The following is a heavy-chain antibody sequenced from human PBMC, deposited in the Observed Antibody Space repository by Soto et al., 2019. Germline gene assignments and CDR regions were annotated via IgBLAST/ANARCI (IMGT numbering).Heavy chain of an antibody. CDR3: AKDLGITGTYNWFDP. D-gene: IGHD1-20*01. CDR1: GFTFSSYG. CDR2: ISYDGSNK. Sequence: QVQLVESGGGVVQPGRSLRLSCAASGFTFSSYGMHWVRQAPGKGLEWVAVISYDGSNKYYADSVKGRFTISRDNSKNTLYLQMNSRRAEDTAVYYCAKDLGITGTYNWFDPWGQGTLVTVSS. J-gene: IGHJ5*02. V-gene: IGHV3-30*18.